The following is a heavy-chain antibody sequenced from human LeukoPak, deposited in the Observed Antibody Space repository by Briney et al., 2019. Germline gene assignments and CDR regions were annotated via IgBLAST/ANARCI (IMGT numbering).Heavy chain of an antibody. J-gene: IGHJ4*02. CDR2: ISYDGSNK. D-gene: IGHD3-16*01. V-gene: IGHV3-30*04. CDR3: ARGLTDLADFDY. CDR1: GLTFSNYA. Sequence: GGSLRLSCAASGLTFSNYAMFWVRQAPGKGLEWVAVISYDGSNKYYADSVKGRFTISRDNSKNTLYLQMNSLRAEDTAVYYCARGLTDLADFDYWGQGTLVTVSS.